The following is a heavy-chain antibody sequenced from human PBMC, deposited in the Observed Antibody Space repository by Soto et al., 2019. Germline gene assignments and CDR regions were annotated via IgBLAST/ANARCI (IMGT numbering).Heavy chain of an antibody. D-gene: IGHD1-26*01. CDR1: GFTFSTYA. J-gene: IGHJ4*02. CDR2: ISSGGTNT. V-gene: IGHV3-23*01. CDR3: VFRVGRDY. Sequence: EVQLLESGGGLLQPGGSLRLSCAASGFTFSTYATSWVRQAPGRGLEWVSAISSGGTNTYYADSVKGRFTISRDNSKNTLYLQMNRLRAEDTAVYYCVFRVGRDYWGQGTLVTVSS.